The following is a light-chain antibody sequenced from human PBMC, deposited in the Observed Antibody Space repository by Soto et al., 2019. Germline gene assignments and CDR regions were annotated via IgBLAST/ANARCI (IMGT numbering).Light chain of an antibody. V-gene: IGLV1-40*01. CDR3: QSYESRLSGNYV. CDR2: GNS. J-gene: IGLJ1*01. CDR1: SSNIGAGYD. Sequence: QSVLTQPPSVSGAPGQRVTISCTGSSSNIGAGYDVHWYQQLPGTAPKLLIYGNSNRPSGVPDRFSGSKSGTSASLAITGLQAEDEADYYRQSYESRLSGNYVFRTGPKVT.